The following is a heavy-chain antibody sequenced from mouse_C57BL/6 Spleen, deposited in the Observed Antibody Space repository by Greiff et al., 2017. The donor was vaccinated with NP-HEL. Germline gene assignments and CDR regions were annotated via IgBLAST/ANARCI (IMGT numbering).Heavy chain of an antibody. CDR3: ASKYYDYEYYAMDY. J-gene: IGHJ4*01. CDR1: GFTFSDYG. Sequence: EVMLVESGGGLVKPGGSLKLSCAASGFTFSDYGMHWVRQAPEKGLEWVAYISSGSSTIYYADTVKGRFTISRDNAKNTLFLQMTSLRSEDTAMYYCASKYYDYEYYAMDYWGQGTSVTVSS. D-gene: IGHD2-4*01. CDR2: ISSGSSTI. V-gene: IGHV5-17*01.